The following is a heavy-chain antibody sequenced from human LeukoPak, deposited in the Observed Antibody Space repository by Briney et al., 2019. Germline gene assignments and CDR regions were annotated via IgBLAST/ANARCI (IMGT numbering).Heavy chain of an antibody. Sequence: PGRSLRLSCAASGFTFDDYAMHWVRQAPGKGLEWVSGISWNSGSIGYADSVKGRFTISRGNAKNSLYLQMNSLRAEDTALYYCAKVAPMGAFDIWGQGTMVTVSS. CDR3: AKVAPMGAFDI. V-gene: IGHV3-9*01. CDR1: GFTFDDYA. CDR2: ISWNSGSI. J-gene: IGHJ3*02.